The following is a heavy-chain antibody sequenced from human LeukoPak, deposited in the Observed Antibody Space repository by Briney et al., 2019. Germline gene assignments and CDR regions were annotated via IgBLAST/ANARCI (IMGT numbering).Heavy chain of an antibody. D-gene: IGHD1-1*01. CDR3: ARVGHTWNDVEDYYYYYGMDV. J-gene: IGHJ6*02. V-gene: IGHV3-23*01. CDR1: GFIFSSYA. CDR2: MSGGGAHT. Sequence: GGSLRLSCAASGFIFSSYAMTWVRQAPGKGLGWVSVMSGGGAHTYYSDSVKGRFTISRDNSKNTLYLQMNSLRAEDTAVYYCARVGHTWNDVEDYYYYYGMDVWGQGTTVTVSS.